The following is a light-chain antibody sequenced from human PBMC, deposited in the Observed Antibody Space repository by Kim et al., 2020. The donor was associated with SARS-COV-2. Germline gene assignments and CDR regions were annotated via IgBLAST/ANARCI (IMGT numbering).Light chain of an antibody. Sequence: GYPEQTASITCAGDKLGDKYACWYQQKPGQSPVLVIYQDSKRPSGIPERFSGSNSGNTATLTISGTQAMDEADYYCQAWDSSTAVFGGGTQLTVL. CDR3: QAWDSSTAV. J-gene: IGLJ3*02. CDR1: KLGDKY. V-gene: IGLV3-1*01. CDR2: QDS.